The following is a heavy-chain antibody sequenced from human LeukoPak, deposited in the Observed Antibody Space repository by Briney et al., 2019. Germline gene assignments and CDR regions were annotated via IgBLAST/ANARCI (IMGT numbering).Heavy chain of an antibody. CDR1: GFTFSNAW. V-gene: IGHV3-15*01. J-gene: IGHJ4*02. Sequence: GGSLRLSCAAPGFTFSNAWMSWVRQAPGKGLEWVGRIKSKTFGGTTDYAAPVKGRFTISRDDSKNTLYLHMNTLKTEDTAIYYCTTLGAFDYWGQGTLVTVSS. D-gene: IGHD3-16*01. CDR2: IKSKTFGGTT. CDR3: TTLGAFDY.